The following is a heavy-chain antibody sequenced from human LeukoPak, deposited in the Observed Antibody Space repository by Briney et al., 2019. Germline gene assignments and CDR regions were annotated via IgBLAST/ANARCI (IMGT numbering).Heavy chain of an antibody. CDR1: GGSFSGYY. CDR2: INHSGST. D-gene: IGHD3-22*01. V-gene: IGHV4-34*01. J-gene: IGHJ4*02. CDR3: ARGIPLYYYDSSGYYPFDY. Sequence: SETLSLTCAVYGGSFSGYYWSWIRQPPGKGLEWIGEINHSGSTNYNPSLKSRVTISVDTSKNQFSLKLSSVTAADTAVYYCARGIPLYYYDSSGYYPFDYWGQGTLVTVSS.